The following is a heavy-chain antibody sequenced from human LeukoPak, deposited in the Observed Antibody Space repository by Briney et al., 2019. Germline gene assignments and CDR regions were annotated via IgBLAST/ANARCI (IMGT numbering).Heavy chain of an antibody. D-gene: IGHD2-2*03. CDR2: ISSSGSTI. CDR1: GFTFSDYY. Sequence: GGSLRLSCAASGFTFSDYYMSWIRQAPGKGLEWVSYISSSGSTIYYADSVKGRFTISRDNAKNSLYLQMNSLRAEDTAVYYCASPSLDIVVVPAALRNAFDIWGQGTMVTVSS. V-gene: IGHV3-11*01. CDR3: ASPSLDIVVVPAALRNAFDI. J-gene: IGHJ3*02.